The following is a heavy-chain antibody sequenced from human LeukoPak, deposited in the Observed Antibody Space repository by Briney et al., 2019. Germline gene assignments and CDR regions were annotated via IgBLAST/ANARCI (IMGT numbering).Heavy chain of an antibody. CDR3: AKRPISGDDKSFDY. V-gene: IGHV3-23*01. CDR1: GFTVINYA. D-gene: IGHD2-21*01. Sequence: GGSLRLSCAASGFTVINYAMNWDRQAPGKGLEWVSTIRESSGDTYYEDSVKGRFTISRDISKNTVYLQMISLRVEDTAVYFCAKRPISGDDKSFDYWGQGTLVTVSS. CDR2: IRESSGDT. J-gene: IGHJ4*02.